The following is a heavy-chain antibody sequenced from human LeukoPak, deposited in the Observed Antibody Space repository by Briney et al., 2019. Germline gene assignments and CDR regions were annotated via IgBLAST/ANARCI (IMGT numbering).Heavy chain of an antibody. CDR3: ARDLRGWYWVGPVSDT. Sequence: GGSLRPSCAASGFTFSSYSMNWVRQAPGKGLEWVSSISSSSSYIYYADSVKGRFTISRDNAKNSLYLQMNSLRAEDTAVYYCARDLRGWYWVGPVSDTWGQGTLVTVSS. D-gene: IGHD6-19*01. V-gene: IGHV3-21*01. J-gene: IGHJ5*02. CDR2: ISSSSSYI. CDR1: GFTFSSYS.